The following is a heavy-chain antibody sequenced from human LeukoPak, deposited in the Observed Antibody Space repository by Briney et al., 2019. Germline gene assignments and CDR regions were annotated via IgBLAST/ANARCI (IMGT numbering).Heavy chain of an antibody. Sequence: GGSLRLSCAASGFTFSGSWMHWVRQAPGMGLVWVGRIKGDGSATDYADSVKGRFTISRDNAKNALYLQMNSLRAEDTAFYCGAKVREGRTDYFNYMDFWGKGTMVAVSS. CDR1: GFTFSGSW. V-gene: IGHV3-74*01. J-gene: IGHJ6*03. D-gene: IGHD1-14*01. CDR3: AKVREGRTDYFNYMDF. CDR2: IKGDGSAT.